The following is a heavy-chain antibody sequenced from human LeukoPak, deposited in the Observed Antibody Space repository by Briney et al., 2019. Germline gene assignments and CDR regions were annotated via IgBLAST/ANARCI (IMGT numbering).Heavy chain of an antibody. CDR1: GFTFSSYS. D-gene: IGHD1-7*01. J-gene: IGHJ4*02. CDR3: ARLFGTTAFLDY. V-gene: IGHV3-21*01. CDR2: ISSSSSYI. Sequence: PGGSLRLSCAASGFTFSSYSMNWVRQAPGKGLEWVSSISSSSSYIYYADSVKGRFTISRDNAKNSLYLQMNSLRAEDTAVYYCARLFGTTAFLDYWGQGTLVTVSS.